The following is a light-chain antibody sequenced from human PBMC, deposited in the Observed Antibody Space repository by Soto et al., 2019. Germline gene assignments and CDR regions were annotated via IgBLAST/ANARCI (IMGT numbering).Light chain of an antibody. CDR2: DAF. Sequence: EIVLTQSPATLSLSPGGRATLSCRVSQSINIYLPWYPQKLGQAPRLLIYDAFIRATGIPARFRDGGSETDFTLTLSSLELEDFDVYYCQQRYSWPLTFGGGTKVEIK. CDR1: QSINIY. V-gene: IGKV3-11*01. CDR3: QQRYSWPLT. J-gene: IGKJ4*02.